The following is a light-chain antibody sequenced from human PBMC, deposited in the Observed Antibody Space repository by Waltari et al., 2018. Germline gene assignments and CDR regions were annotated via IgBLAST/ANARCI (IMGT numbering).Light chain of an antibody. CDR3: QQSKIWPA. V-gene: IGKV3-15*01. Sequence: EIVMTQSPATLSVSPGERATLSCRASQGISSDLAWYQQKPGQAPRLLIFVASTRATGVPARFIGSGSGTEFTLTISSLQSEDFGVYYCQQSKIWPAFGQVTKVEIK. CDR1: QGISSD. CDR2: VAS. J-gene: IGKJ1*01.